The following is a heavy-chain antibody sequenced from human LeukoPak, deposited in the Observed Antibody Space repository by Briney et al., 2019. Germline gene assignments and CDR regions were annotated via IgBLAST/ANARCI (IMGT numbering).Heavy chain of an antibody. CDR3: ARVAVDTAMKGAFDI. CDR1: ASTFSDYY. V-gene: IGHV3-7*01. J-gene: IGHJ3*02. CDR2: IKQDGSEK. Sequence: GGSLRLSCAASASTFSDYYMNWIRQAPGKGLEWVANIKQDGSEKYYVDSVKGRFTISRDNAKNSLYLQMNSLRAEDTAVYYCARVAVDTAMKGAFDIWGQGTMVTVSS. D-gene: IGHD5-18*01.